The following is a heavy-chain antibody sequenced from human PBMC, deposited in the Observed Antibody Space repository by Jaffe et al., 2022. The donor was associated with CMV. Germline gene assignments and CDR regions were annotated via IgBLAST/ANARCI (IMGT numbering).Heavy chain of an antibody. Sequence: QVQLVQSGAEVKKPGASVKVSCKASGYMFTSYGLNWVRQAPGQGLEWMGRISGYNGNTKYAQMFQDRVTMTIDTSTNTAYMDLRSLRSDDTAVYFCARNGLSAFDVWGPGTTVIVSS. D-gene: IGHD3-16*01. CDR1: GYMFTSYG. V-gene: IGHV1-18*04. CDR2: ISGYNGNT. J-gene: IGHJ3*01. CDR3: ARNGLSAFDV.